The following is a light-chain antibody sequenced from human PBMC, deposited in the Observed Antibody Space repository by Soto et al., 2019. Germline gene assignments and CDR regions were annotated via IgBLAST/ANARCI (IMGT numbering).Light chain of an antibody. J-gene: IGKJ4*01. CDR3: QQYGSSPST. Sequence: EIVLTQSPGTLSLSPGERATLSCRASQSASKNFLAWYQQKPGQAPRLLISGASNRATGIPDRFSGSGSGTDFSLTIDRLEPEDLAVYFCQQYGSSPSTFGGGTNVAIK. V-gene: IGKV3-20*01. CDR1: QSASKNF. CDR2: GAS.